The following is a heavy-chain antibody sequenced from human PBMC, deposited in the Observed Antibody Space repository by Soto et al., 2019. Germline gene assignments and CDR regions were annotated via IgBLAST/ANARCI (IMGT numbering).Heavy chain of an antibody. Sequence: ASVKVSCKASGYTFTSYAMHWVRQAPGQRLEWMGWINAGNGNTKYSQKFQGRVTITRDTSASTAYMELSSLRSEVTAVYYCARDASYGSGWFDPWGQGTLVTVSS. CDR2: INAGNGNT. CDR1: GYTFTSYA. J-gene: IGHJ5*02. CDR3: ARDASYGSGWFDP. D-gene: IGHD3-10*01. V-gene: IGHV1-3*01.